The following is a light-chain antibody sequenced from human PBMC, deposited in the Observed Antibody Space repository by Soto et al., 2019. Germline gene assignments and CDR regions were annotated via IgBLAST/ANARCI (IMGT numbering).Light chain of an antibody. CDR2: DAS. CDR1: QSVSSY. V-gene: IGKV3-11*01. Sequence: EIVLTQSPATLSLSPGERATLSCRASQSVSSYLAWYQQKPGQAPRLLIYDASNRATGIPARFSGSGSGTDFTLTISSLEPEDFAVYSCQQRSNWPPIFTFGPGTKVYSK. CDR3: QQRSNWPPIFT. J-gene: IGKJ3*01.